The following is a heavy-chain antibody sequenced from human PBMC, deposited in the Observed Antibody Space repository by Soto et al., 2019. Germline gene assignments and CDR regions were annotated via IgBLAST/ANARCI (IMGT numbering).Heavy chain of an antibody. CDR2: IIPIFGTA. Sequence: ASVKVSCKASGGTFSSYAISWVRQAPGQGLEWMGGIIPIFGTANYAQKFQGRVTITADESTSTAYMELSSLRSEDTAVYYCARLVVPAAHWFDPWGQGTLVTVSS. CDR1: GGTFSSYA. CDR3: ARLVVPAAHWFDP. V-gene: IGHV1-69*13. J-gene: IGHJ5*02. D-gene: IGHD2-2*01.